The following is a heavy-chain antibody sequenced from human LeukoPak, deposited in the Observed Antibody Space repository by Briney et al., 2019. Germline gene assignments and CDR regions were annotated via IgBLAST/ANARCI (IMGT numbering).Heavy chain of an antibody. CDR2: ITWSVGST. V-gene: IGHV3-20*04. Sequence: GGSLRLSCAASGFTFDDYGMNWVSQAPGKGLEWVSGITWSVGSTGYTDSVKGRFTISRDNAKNSLYLQVNSLRAEDTALYYCARDNFARGGYYYGSGSEVGYWGQGTLVTVSS. CDR1: GFTFDDYG. D-gene: IGHD3-10*01. CDR3: ARDNFARGGYYYGSGSEVGY. J-gene: IGHJ4*02.